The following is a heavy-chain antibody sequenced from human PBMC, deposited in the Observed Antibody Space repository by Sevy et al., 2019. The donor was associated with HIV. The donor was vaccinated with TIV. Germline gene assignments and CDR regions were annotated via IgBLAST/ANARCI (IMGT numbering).Heavy chain of an antibody. CDR2: IYPGDSDT. CDR1: GYSFTSYW. Sequence: GESLKISCKGSGYSFTSYWIGWVRQMPGKGLEWMGIIYPGDSDTRYSPSFQGQVTISADKSISTAYLQWSSLKASDTAMYYGARPSGRYSSGWYLLGAFDIWGQGTMVTVSS. D-gene: IGHD6-19*01. J-gene: IGHJ3*02. V-gene: IGHV5-51*01. CDR3: ARPSGRYSSGWYLLGAFDI.